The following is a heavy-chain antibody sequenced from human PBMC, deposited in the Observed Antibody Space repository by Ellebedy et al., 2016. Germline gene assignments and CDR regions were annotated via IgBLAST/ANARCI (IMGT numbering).Heavy chain of an antibody. J-gene: IGHJ3*02. CDR1: GFTFSSYD. Sequence: GESLKISXAASGFTFSSYDMHWVRQATGKGLEWVSAIGTAGDTYYPGSVKGRFTISRDNAKNSLYLQMNSLRDEDTAVYYCASQLSYYYDSLRAFDIWGQGTMVTVSS. CDR3: ASQLSYYYDSLRAFDI. CDR2: IGTAGDT. D-gene: IGHD3-22*01. V-gene: IGHV3-13*01.